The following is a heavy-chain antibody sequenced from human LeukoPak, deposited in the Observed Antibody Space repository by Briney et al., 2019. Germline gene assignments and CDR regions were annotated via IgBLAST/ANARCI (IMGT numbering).Heavy chain of an antibody. Sequence: SVKVSCKASGGTFSSYGFSWVRQAPGQGLEWMGGIIPIFGTADYAQKFQGRVTITADESTSTAYMELSSLRSEDTAVYYCARSRRSRATTSFDYWGQGTLVTVSS. D-gene: IGHD1-26*01. V-gene: IGHV1-69*13. J-gene: IGHJ4*02. CDR3: ARSRRSRATTSFDY. CDR1: GGTFSSYG. CDR2: IIPIFGTA.